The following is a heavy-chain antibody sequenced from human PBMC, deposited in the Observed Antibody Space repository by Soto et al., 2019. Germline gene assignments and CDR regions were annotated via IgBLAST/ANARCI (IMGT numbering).Heavy chain of an antibody. CDR2: INHSGST. V-gene: IGHV4-34*01. CDR1: GGSFSGYY. J-gene: IGHJ4*02. Sequence: PSETLSLTCAVYGGSFSGYYWSWIRQPPGKGLEWIGEINHSGSTNYNPSLKSRDTISVDTSKNQISLKLGSVTAADTAVYYCARYSNSYYFDYWGQGTLVTVSS. D-gene: IGHD4-4*01. CDR3: ARYSNSYYFDY.